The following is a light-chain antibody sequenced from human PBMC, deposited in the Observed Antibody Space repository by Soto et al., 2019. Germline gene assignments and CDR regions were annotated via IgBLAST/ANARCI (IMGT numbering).Light chain of an antibody. CDR3: CSLTTSHTYV. CDR1: SSDIGHYDY. J-gene: IGLJ1*01. V-gene: IGLV2-14*03. Sequence: QSALTQPASVSGSPGQSITISCTGTSSDIGHYDYVSWYQQHPGKAPKLMIYHVTYRPSGVSNRCSGSKSGNSASLTISGLQADDEADYYCCSLTTSHTYVFGSGTKRTVL. CDR2: HVT.